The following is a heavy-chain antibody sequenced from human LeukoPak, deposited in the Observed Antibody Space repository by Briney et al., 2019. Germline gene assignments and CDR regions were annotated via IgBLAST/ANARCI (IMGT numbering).Heavy chain of an antibody. D-gene: IGHD2-21*02. J-gene: IGHJ6*03. Sequence: SETLSLTCTVSGGSISSGSYYWSWIRQPAGKGLEWIGRIYSSGSTNYNPSLKTRVTMSVDTSKNQFPLKLSSVTAADTAVYYCARLIFGSGGDYYYYYYMDVWGKGTTVTVPS. CDR1: GGSISSGSYY. CDR3: ARLIFGSGGDYYYYYYMDV. V-gene: IGHV4-61*02. CDR2: IYSSGST.